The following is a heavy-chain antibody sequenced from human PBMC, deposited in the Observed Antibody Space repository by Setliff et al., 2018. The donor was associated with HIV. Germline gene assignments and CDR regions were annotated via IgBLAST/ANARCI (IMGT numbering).Heavy chain of an antibody. D-gene: IGHD3-9*01. Sequence: SETLSLTCTFSGDSISSGNYYWSWIRQPAGKGLEWIGRIYSTGSTNYNPSLKSRVTISSDTSKNLFSLKLTTVAAADAAVYYCTRDTGYILSGYRPHWYFDLWGRGTLVTVSS. CDR1: GDSISSGNYY. CDR3: TRDTGYILSGYRPHWYFDL. V-gene: IGHV4-61*02. J-gene: IGHJ2*01. CDR2: IYSTGST.